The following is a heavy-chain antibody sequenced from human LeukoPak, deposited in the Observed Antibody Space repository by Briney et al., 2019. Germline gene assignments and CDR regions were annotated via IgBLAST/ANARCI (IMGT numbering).Heavy chain of an antibody. D-gene: IGHD1-26*01. CDR3: ARGGAGSEYSAVYY. J-gene: IGHJ4*02. CDR1: GYTFTSYA. CDR2: INAGNGNT. V-gene: IGHV1-3*01. Sequence: ASVKVSCKASGYTFTSYAMHWVRQAPGKRLEWMGWINAGNGNTKYSQKFQGRVTITRDTSASTGYMEMSSLRSEDTAVYFCARGGAGSEYSAVYYWGQGALVTVSS.